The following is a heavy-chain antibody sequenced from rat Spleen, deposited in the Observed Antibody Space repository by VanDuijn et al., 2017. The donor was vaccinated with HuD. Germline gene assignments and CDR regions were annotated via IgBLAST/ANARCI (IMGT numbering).Heavy chain of an antibody. V-gene: IGHV2-1*01. J-gene: IGHJ2*01. D-gene: IGHD1-11*01. CDR2: MWNGGGT. CDR3: ARHLDSGGYFDY. CDR1: GFSLTSNS. Sequence: QVQLKESGPGLVQPSQTLSLTCTVSGFSLTSNSVSWVRQPPGKGLEWMGAMWNGGGTDYNSPFKSRLSISRDTSKSQVFLKMNSLQTDDTANYFCARHLDSGGYFDYWGQGVMVTVSS.